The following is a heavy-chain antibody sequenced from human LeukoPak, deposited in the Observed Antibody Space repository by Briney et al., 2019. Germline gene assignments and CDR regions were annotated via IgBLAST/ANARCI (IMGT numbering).Heavy chain of an antibody. J-gene: IGHJ4*02. Sequence: ASVKVSCKASGYPFDSYGISWVRQAPGQGLEWMGIINPSGGSTSYAQKFQGRVTMTRDTSTSTVYMELSSLRSGDTAVYYCARDYPDSSGSYFDYWGQGTLVTVSS. CDR3: ARDYPDSSGSYFDY. CDR1: GYPFDSYG. D-gene: IGHD3-22*01. V-gene: IGHV1-46*02. CDR2: INPSGGST.